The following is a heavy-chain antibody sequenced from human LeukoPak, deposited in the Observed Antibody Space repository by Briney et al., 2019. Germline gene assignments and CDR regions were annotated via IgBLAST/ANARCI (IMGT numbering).Heavy chain of an antibody. CDR1: GGTFSSYA. CDR3: AREMVGGAFDI. J-gene: IGHJ3*02. D-gene: IGHD3-10*01. V-gene: IGHV1-69*06. CDR2: IIPIFGTA. Sequence: SVKVSCKASGGTFSSYAICWVRQAPGQGLEWMGGIIPIFGTANYAQKFQGRVTITADKSTSTAYMELSSLRSEDTAVYYCAREMVGGAFDIWGQGTMVAVSS.